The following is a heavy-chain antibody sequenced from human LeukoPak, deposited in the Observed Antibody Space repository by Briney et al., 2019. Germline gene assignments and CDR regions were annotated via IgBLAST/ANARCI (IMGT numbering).Heavy chain of an antibody. Sequence: EPSGTLSLTCAVSGGSISSSNWWSWVRQPPGKGLEWIGEIYHSGSTNYSPSLKSRVTISVDKSKNQFSLKLSSVTAADTAVYYCARLHHDYGSGTYGGAYNYYMDVWGKGTTVTVSS. V-gene: IGHV4-4*02. CDR1: GGSISSSNW. D-gene: IGHD3-16*01. CDR3: ARLHHDYGSGTYGGAYNYYMDV. CDR2: IYHSGST. J-gene: IGHJ6*03.